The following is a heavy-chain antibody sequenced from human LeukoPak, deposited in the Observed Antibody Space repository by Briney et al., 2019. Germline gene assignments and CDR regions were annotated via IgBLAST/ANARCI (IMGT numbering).Heavy chain of an antibody. CDR2: ISYDGTNT. J-gene: IGHJ4*02. V-gene: IGHV3-30-3*01. D-gene: IGHD4-11*01. Sequence: PGRSLRLSCAASGFTFSSYATHWVRQAPGKGLEWVAVISYDGTNTYYADSVKGRFTISRDNSKNTLYLQMDRLRVEDTAVYYCARDFTSLTTFFDYWGQGTLVTVSS. CDR1: GFTFSSYA. CDR3: ARDFTSLTTFFDY.